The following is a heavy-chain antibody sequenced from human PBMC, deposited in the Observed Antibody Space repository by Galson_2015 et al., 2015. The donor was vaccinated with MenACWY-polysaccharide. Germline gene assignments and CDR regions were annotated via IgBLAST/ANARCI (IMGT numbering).Heavy chain of an antibody. J-gene: IGHJ6*02. CDR2: IDFRGRT. V-gene: IGHV4-34*01. D-gene: IGHD2-2*01. CDR1: GESFSNYY. CDR3: ARPGYCSSTICTGHMDV. Sequence: ETLSLTCAVYGESFSNYYWNWVRRAPGQGLEWIGEIDFRGRTRYNPSLKSRVTISVDTSKNQFSLHVRSVTAADTAVYFCARPGYCSSTICTGHMDVWCQGTTVTVSS.